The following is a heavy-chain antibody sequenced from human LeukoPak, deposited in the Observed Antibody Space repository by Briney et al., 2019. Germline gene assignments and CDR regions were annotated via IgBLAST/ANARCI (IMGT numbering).Heavy chain of an antibody. CDR2: ISSDSSTI. V-gene: IGHV3-48*01. J-gene: IGHJ3*02. CDR3: AKGRGAFDI. CDR1: GFTFSSYS. Sequence: GGSLRLSCAASGFTFSSYSMNWVRQAPGKGLEWVSYISSDSSTIYYADSVKGRFTISRDNSKNTLYLQMNSLRAEDTAVYYCAKGRGAFDIWGQGTMVTVSS. D-gene: IGHD3-10*01.